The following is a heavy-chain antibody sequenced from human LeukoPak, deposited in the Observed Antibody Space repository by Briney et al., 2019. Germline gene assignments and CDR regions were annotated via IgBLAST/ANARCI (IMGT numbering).Heavy chain of an antibody. D-gene: IGHD3-22*01. Sequence: GGSLRLSCAASGFTFSSYSMNWVRQAPGKGLEWVSAISGSGDSTYYADSVKGRFTISRNNSKNTLYLQMNSLRAEDTAVYYCARVGYYYDSSGYPTTFDYWGQGTLVTVSS. CDR3: ARVGYYYDSSGYPTTFDY. CDR2: ISGSGDST. V-gene: IGHV3-23*01. CDR1: GFTFSSYS. J-gene: IGHJ4*02.